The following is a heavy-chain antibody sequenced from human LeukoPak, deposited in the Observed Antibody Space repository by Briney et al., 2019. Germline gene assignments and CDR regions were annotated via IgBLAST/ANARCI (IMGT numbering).Heavy chain of an antibody. J-gene: IGHJ5*02. Sequence: SVKVSCKASGGTFSSYAISWVRQAPGQGLEWMGRIIPILGIANYAQKFQGRVTITRNTSISTAYMELSSLRSEDTAVYYCARGLELRADWFDPWGQGTLVTVSS. CDR2: IIPILGIA. V-gene: IGHV1-69*04. CDR1: GGTFSSYA. CDR3: ARGLELRADWFDP. D-gene: IGHD1-7*01.